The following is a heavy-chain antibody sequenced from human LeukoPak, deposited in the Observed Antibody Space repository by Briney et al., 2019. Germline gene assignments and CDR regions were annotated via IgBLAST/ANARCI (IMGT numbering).Heavy chain of an antibody. J-gene: IGHJ3*01. D-gene: IGHD6-6*01. CDR1: GFTFSGFW. Sequence: GGSLRLSCAVSGFTFSGFWMSWSRQAPGKELEWVASINSDGSEGYYADVVKGRFTISRDNAKNSLYLQINSLRAEDTAVYYCARSSYSSSSSVWGQGTMVTVSS. CDR3: ARSSYSSSSSV. CDR2: INSDGSEG. V-gene: IGHV3-7*03.